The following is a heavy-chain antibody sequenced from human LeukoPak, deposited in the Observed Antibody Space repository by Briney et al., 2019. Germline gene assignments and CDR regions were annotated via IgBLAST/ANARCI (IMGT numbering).Heavy chain of an antibody. Sequence: SETLSLTCAVSGYSISSGYYWGWIRQPPGKGLEWIGSIYHSGSTYYNPSLKSRVTISVDPSKNQFSLKLSSVTAADTAVYYCARELYCSGGSCYSRAAFDIWGQGTMVTVSS. CDR1: GYSISSGYY. CDR3: ARELYCSGGSCYSRAAFDI. CDR2: IYHSGST. J-gene: IGHJ3*02. D-gene: IGHD2-15*01. V-gene: IGHV4-38-2*01.